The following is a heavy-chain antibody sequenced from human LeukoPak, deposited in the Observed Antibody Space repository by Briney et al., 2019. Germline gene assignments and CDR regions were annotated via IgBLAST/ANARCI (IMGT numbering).Heavy chain of an antibody. D-gene: IGHD6-19*01. CDR3: ARDRKWLVMGGDYFDY. CDR1: GFTFSDYY. Sequence: PGGSLRLSCAASGFTFSDYYMSWIRQAPGKGLEWVSYINNSGSTIYYADSVKGRFTISRDNAKNSLYLQMNSLRAEDTAVYYCARDRKWLVMGGDYFDYWGQGTLVTVSS. J-gene: IGHJ4*02. V-gene: IGHV3-11*01. CDR2: INNSGSTI.